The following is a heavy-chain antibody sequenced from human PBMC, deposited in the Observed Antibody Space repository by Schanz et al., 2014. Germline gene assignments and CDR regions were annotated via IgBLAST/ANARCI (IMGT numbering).Heavy chain of an antibody. CDR2: IKLDGSEK. J-gene: IGHJ4*02. Sequence: EVQLVESGGGLVQPGGSLRLSCAASGFTFSGYWMSWVRQAPGEGLVWVANIKLDGSEKYYVDSVKGRFTISRDNAKNSLYLQMNSRTAEDTAVYYCAKYGTGKGVSFESWGQGTLVTVSS. V-gene: IGHV3-7*01. CDR1: GFTFSGYW. D-gene: IGHD1-26*01. CDR3: AKYGTGKGVSFES.